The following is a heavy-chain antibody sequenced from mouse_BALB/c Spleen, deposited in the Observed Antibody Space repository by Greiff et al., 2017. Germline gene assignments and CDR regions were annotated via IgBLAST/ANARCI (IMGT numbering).Heavy chain of an antibody. CDR2: ISSGGSYT. Sequence: EVQVVESGGGLVKPGGSLKLSCAASGFTFSSYTMSWVRQTPEKRLEWVATISSGGSYTYYPDSVKGRFTISRDNAKNTLYLQMSSLKSEDTAMYYCTREVITAFAYWGQGTLVTVSA. V-gene: IGHV5-6-4*01. CDR1: GFTFSSYT. D-gene: IGHD2-4*01. J-gene: IGHJ3*01. CDR3: TREVITAFAY.